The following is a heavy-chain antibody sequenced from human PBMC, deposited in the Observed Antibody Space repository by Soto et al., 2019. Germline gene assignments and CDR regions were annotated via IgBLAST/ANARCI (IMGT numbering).Heavy chain of an antibody. CDR3: ARYGPHYGMDV. D-gene: IGHD3-10*01. CDR2: IWYDGSNK. V-gene: IGHV3-33*01. J-gene: IGHJ6*02. Sequence: GGSLRLSCAASGFTFSSYGMYWVRQAPGRGLEWVAVIWYDGSNKYYADSVKGRFTISRDNSKNTQFLQMNSLRAEDTALYYCARYGPHYGMDVWGQGTTVTVSS. CDR1: GFTFSSYG.